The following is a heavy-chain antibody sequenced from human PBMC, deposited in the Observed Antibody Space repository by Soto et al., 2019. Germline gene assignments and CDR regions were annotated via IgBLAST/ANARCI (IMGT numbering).Heavy chain of an antibody. CDR2: IYSGGRS. Sequence: SETLSLTCTVSGGSISSFYWSWIRQPAGKGLEWIGRIYSGGRSNYNPSLKSRVTMSVDTSKNQFSLRLSSVTAADTAMYYCARGSSRWDYWGQGTLVTVSS. D-gene: IGHD6-13*01. J-gene: IGHJ4*02. V-gene: IGHV4-4*07. CDR3: ARGSSRWDY. CDR1: GGSISSFY.